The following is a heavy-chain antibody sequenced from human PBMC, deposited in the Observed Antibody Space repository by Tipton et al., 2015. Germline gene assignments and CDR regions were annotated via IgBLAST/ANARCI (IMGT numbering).Heavy chain of an antibody. V-gene: IGHV6-1*01. Sequence: GLVKPSQTLSLTCAISGDSVSSNSAAWNWIRQSPSRGLEWLGRTFYRSRWYNDYAASVQSRITITPDTSKNQFTLHLNSVTPDDTAMYYCARGAQHSTWSWGQGTLVTVSS. CDR2: TFYRSRWYN. J-gene: IGHJ5*02. D-gene: IGHD6-13*01. CDR3: ARGAQHSTWS. CDR1: GDSVSSNSAA.